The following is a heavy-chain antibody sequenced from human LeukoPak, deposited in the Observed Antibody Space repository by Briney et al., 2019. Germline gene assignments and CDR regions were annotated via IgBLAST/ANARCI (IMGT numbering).Heavy chain of an antibody. V-gene: IGHV4-39*07. CDR1: GGSISSSSYY. Sequence: SETLSLTCTVSGGSISSSSYYWGWIRQPPGKGLEWIGSIYYSGSTYYNPSLKSRVTISVDKSKNQFSLKLSSVTAADTAVYYCARLRPQHNSGSYFDYWGQGTLVTVSS. J-gene: IGHJ4*02. CDR3: ARLRPQHNSGSYFDY. D-gene: IGHD1-26*01. CDR2: IYYSGST.